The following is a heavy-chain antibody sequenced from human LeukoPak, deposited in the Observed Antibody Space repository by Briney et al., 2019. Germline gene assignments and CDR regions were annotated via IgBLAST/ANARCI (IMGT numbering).Heavy chain of an antibody. V-gene: IGHV4-4*02. CDR3: AGEGIAAAGEGFDY. D-gene: IGHD6-13*01. Sequence: SGTLSLTCAVSGGSISSSNWWSWVRQPPGKGLEWIGEIYHSGSTNYNPSLKSRVTISVDKSKNQFSLKLSSVTAADTAVYYCAGEGIAAAGEGFDYWGQGTLVTVSS. J-gene: IGHJ4*02. CDR2: IYHSGST. CDR1: GGSISSSNW.